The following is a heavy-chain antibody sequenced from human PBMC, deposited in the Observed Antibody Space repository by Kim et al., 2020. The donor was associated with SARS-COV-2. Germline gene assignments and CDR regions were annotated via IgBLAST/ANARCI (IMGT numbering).Heavy chain of an antibody. V-gene: IGHV3-23*01. CDR3: AKCGRTSCYGFFDY. Sequence: ADPGKDRFTLSRDNSKTTLYLELNSLRAEDTAVYYCAKCGRTSCYGFFDYWGQGALVTVSS. J-gene: IGHJ4*02. D-gene: IGHD2-2*01.